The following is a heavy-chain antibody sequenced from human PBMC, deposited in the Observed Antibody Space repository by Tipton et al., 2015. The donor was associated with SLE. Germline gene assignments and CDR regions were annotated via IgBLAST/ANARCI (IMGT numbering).Heavy chain of an antibody. J-gene: IGHJ3*02. V-gene: IGHV5-51*01. CDR1: GYSFTSYW. Sequence: QLVQSGAEVKKPGESLKISCKGSGYSFTSYWIGWVRQMPGKGLEWMGIIYPGDSDTRYSPSFQGQGTISADKSISTSYLQWSSLQSSDTAMFCCARRAVDTAIADAFDIWGQGTMVTVSS. D-gene: IGHD5-18*01. CDR2: IYPGDSDT. CDR3: ARRAVDTAIADAFDI.